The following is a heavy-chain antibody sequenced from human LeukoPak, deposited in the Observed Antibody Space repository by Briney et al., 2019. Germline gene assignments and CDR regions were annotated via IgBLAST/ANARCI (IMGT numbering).Heavy chain of an antibody. CDR1: GSTFSSYS. CDR3: ARDGYCSGGICFGLDL. D-gene: IGHD2-15*01. CDR2: INTDGSSI. V-gene: IGHV3-74*01. Sequence: GGSLRLSCAASGSTFSSYSMNWVRQAPGMGLEWVSRINTDGSSIIYADSVRGRFTISRDNAKSTLYLQMNRVRDEDTAVYYCARDGYCSGGICFGLDLWGQGTLVTASS. J-gene: IGHJ5*02.